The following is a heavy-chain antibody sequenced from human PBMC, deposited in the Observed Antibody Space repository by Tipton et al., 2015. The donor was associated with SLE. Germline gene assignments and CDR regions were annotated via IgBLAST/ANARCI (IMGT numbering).Heavy chain of an antibody. J-gene: IGHJ3*02. D-gene: IGHD3-10*01. CDR2: ISYDASTG. Sequence: SLRLSCAASGFIFRSYAMHWVRQAPGKGLEWLAVISYDASTGDYAESVKGRFTISRDNSKNTLYLDLNSLRAEDTAAYFCARGRGGSPHDAFDIWGQGTLLTVSS. V-gene: IGHV3-30*04. CDR3: ARGRGGSPHDAFDI. CDR1: GFIFRSYA.